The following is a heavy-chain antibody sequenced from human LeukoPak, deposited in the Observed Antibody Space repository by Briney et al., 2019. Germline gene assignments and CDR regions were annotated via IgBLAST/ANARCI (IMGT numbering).Heavy chain of an antibody. D-gene: IGHD3-10*01. CDR2: TYYRSKWYN. J-gene: IGHJ4*02. Sequence: SQTLSLTCAISGDSVSSGSAAWNWIRQSPSRGLEWLGRTYYRSKWYNDYEVSVTSRITINPDTSKNQFSLQLNSVTPEDAAVYYCARAPDYYGSGSYYNHFGYWGQGTLVTVSS. CDR1: GDSVSSGSAA. CDR3: ARAPDYYGSGSYYNHFGY. V-gene: IGHV6-1*01.